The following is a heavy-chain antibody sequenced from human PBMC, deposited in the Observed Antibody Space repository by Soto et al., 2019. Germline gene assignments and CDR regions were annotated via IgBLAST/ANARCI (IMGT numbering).Heavy chain of an antibody. Sequence: QVQLVQSGAEVKKPGASVKVSCKASGYTFTSYDINWLRQATGQGLEWMGWMNPNSVNTGYAQKFQGRVTMTRNTSISTAYMALNSLRSEDTAVYYCARRVLSSSSPFRYHYDGMDVWGQGTTVTVSS. D-gene: IGHD6-6*01. J-gene: IGHJ6*02. CDR1: GYTFTSYD. CDR2: MNPNSVNT. V-gene: IGHV1-8*01. CDR3: ARRVLSSSSPFRYHYDGMDV.